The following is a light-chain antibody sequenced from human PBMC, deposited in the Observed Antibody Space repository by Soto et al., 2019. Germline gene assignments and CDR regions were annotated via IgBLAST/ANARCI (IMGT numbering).Light chain of an antibody. V-gene: IGKV3-20*01. CDR2: AAS. J-gene: IGKJ2*01. Sequence: EIVLTQSPATLSLSPGERATLSCRASQNVGSNYLAWYQQKPGQAPRLLVYAASTRASGIPDRFSGSGSGTDFTLTISRLEPEDFAVYYCQQYGSSPPYTFGQGTKVDIK. CDR3: QQYGSSPPYT. CDR1: QNVGSNY.